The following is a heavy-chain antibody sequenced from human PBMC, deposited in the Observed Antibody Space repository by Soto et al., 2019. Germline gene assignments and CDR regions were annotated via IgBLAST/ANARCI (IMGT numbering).Heavy chain of an antibody. CDR3: ARDRGSYGNDEYYFDY. J-gene: IGHJ4*02. V-gene: IGHV4-38-2*02. D-gene: IGHD1-1*01. CDR2: IYHSGST. Sequence: SETLSLTCAGSGYSISSGYYWGWIRQPPGKGLEWIGSIYHSGSTYYNPSLKSRVTISVDTSKNQFSLKLSSVTAADTAVYYCARDRGSYGNDEYYFDYWGQGTLLTL. CDR1: GYSISSGYY.